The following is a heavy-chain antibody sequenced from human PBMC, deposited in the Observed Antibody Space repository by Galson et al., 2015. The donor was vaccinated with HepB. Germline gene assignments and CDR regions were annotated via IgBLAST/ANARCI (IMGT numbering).Heavy chain of an antibody. D-gene: IGHD4-17*01. CDR1: GFIFDDYG. CDR3: AKAMTTVTSVYYYYGMDV. CDR2: TNWNGGST. J-gene: IGHJ6*02. V-gene: IGHV3-20*04. Sequence: SLRLSCAASGFIFDDYGMSWVRQGPGKGLEWVSGTNWNGGSTGYADSVKGRFTISRDNSKNTLYLQMNSLRAEDTAVYYCAKAMTTVTSVYYYYGMDVWGQGTTVTVSS.